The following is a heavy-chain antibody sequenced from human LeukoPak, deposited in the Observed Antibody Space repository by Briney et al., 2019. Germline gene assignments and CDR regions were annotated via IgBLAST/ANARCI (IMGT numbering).Heavy chain of an antibody. CDR1: GVSISSDNYY. Sequence: ASETLSLTCAVSGVSISSDNYYWGWIRQPPGKGLEWIGSIHYSGSTYYNPSLKSRVTISVDTSKNQFSLKLSSVTAADTAVYYCARATPYSSSWPSRPYHSDLDYWGQGTLVTVSS. CDR3: ARATPYSSSWPSRPYHSDLDY. V-gene: IGHV4-39*07. CDR2: IHYSGST. D-gene: IGHD6-13*01. J-gene: IGHJ4*02.